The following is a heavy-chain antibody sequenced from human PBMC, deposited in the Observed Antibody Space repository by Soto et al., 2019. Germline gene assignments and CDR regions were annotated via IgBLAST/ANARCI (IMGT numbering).Heavy chain of an antibody. Sequence: GGSLRLSCAASGFTFSSYAMSWVRQAPGKGLEWVSAISGSGGSTYYADSVKGRFTISRDNSKNTLYLQMNSLRAEDTAVYYCATVLLSGSALYGMDVCGQGTTVTVSS. D-gene: IGHD3-10*01. J-gene: IGHJ6*02. CDR1: GFTFSSYA. CDR2: ISGSGGST. V-gene: IGHV3-23*01. CDR3: ATVLLSGSALYGMDV.